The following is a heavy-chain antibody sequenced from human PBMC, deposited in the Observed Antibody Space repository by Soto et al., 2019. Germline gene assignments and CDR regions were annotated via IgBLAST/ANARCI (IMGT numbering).Heavy chain of an antibody. CDR3: ATALHITMVREDYYFDY. V-gene: IGHV1-24*01. CDR2: FDPEDGET. J-gene: IGHJ4*02. D-gene: IGHD3-10*01. Sequence: ASVKVSCKVSGYTLTELSMHWVRQAPGKGLEWMGGFDPEDGETIYAQKFQGRVTMTEDTSTDTAYMELSSLRSEDTAVYYCATALHITMVREDYYFDYWGQGTLVTVSS. CDR1: GYTLTELS.